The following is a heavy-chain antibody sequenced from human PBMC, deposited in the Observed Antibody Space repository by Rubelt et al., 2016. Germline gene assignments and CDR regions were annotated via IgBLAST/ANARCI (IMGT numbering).Heavy chain of an antibody. J-gene: IGHJ4*02. CDR1: GFSLSTSGMC. D-gene: IGHD1-1*01. Sequence: QVTLRESCPALVKPTQTLTLTCTFSGFSLSTSGMCVSWIRQPPGKALEWLALIDWDDDKYYSTSLRTRLTISKDTSKIQVVLTMTEMDPVATATYYCARTPTATDPDYWGQGTMVTVSS. CDR3: ARTPTATDPDY. CDR2: IDWDDDK. V-gene: IGHV2-70*01.